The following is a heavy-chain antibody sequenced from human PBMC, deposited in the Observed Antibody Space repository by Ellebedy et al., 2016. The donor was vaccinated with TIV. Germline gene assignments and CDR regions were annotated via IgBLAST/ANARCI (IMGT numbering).Heavy chain of an antibody. J-gene: IGHJ5*02. CDR3: SRDTRFIDQRHNWFDP. CDR2: ISSSGTPI. V-gene: IGHV3-11*01. D-gene: IGHD6-25*01. Sequence: GESLKISCAASGFIFCDYYMSWIRQAPGKGLKWISYISSSGTPIYYADSVKGRFTISRDNAKNSLDLQMNSLRADDTAVYYCSRDTRFIDQRHNWFDPWGQGAQVTVSS. CDR1: GFIFCDYY.